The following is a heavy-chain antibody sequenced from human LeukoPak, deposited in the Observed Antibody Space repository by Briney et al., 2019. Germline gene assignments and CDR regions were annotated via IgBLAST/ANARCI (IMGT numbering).Heavy chain of an antibody. CDR2: IYYSGST. CDR3: AREYYYDSSGYYLNWFDP. V-gene: IGHV4-59*01. D-gene: IGHD3-22*01. Sequence: SETLSLTCTVSGGSISSYYWSWIRQPPGKGLEWIGYIYYSGSTNYNPSLKSRVTISVDTSKNQFSLKLSSVTAADTAVYYCAREYYYDSSGYYLNWFDPWGQGTPVTVSS. J-gene: IGHJ5*02. CDR1: GGSISSYY.